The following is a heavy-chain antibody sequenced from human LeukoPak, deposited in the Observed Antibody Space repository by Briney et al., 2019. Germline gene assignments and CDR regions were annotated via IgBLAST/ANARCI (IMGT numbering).Heavy chain of an antibody. V-gene: IGHV4-34*01. D-gene: IGHD3-10*01. CDR2: INHSGST. J-gene: IGHJ4*02. CDR3: ASHYGSGFDY. CDR1: GGSFSGYY. Sequence: SETLSLTCAVYGGSFSGYYWSWIRQPPGKGLEWIGEINHSGSTNYNPSLKSRVTLSVDTSKNQFSLKLSSVTAADTAVYYCASHYGSGFDYWGQGTLVTVSS.